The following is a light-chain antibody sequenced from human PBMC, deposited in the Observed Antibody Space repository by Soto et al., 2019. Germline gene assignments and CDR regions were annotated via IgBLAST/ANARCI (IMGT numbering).Light chain of an antibody. J-gene: IGKJ1*01. V-gene: IGKV3-20*01. CDR1: QSVSSSY. CDR3: QQYGYSPLT. CDR2: AAS. Sequence: EIVLTQSPGTLSLSPGERATLSCRASQSVSSSYLACYRQKPAQPPRLVIYAASSRATGIPDRFSGSGSVTDFTLTISRLEAEDFSVYYCQQYGYSPLTFGQGTKVEIK.